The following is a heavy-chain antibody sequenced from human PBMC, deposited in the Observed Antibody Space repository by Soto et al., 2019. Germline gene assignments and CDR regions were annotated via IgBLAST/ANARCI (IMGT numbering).Heavy chain of an antibody. V-gene: IGHV3-30*18. J-gene: IGHJ4*02. CDR1: GFTFSDHG. CDR2: ISHDGITK. D-gene: IGHD5-18*01. Sequence: QVQLVESGGGVVQPGGSLRLSCAASGFTFSDHGMHWVRQVPDKGLEWVAVISHDGITKYYADSLKGRFTISTDNSNNTVFLQMNGLRAEDTDVDYCTKDRDDTALSFDSWGQGTLVTVSS. CDR3: TKDRDDTALSFDS.